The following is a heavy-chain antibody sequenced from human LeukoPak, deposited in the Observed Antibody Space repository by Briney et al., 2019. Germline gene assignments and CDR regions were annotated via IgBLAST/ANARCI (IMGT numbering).Heavy chain of an antibody. D-gene: IGHD3-10*01. J-gene: IGHJ5*02. Sequence: SVKVSCKASGGTFSSYAISWVRQAPGQGLEWMGGIIPIFGTANYAQKFQGRVTITADESTSTAYMELSSLRSEDTAVYYCARHRNMVRGVNNWFDPWGQGTLVTVSS. V-gene: IGHV1-69*13. CDR2: IIPIFGTA. CDR3: ARHRNMVRGVNNWFDP. CDR1: GGTFSSYA.